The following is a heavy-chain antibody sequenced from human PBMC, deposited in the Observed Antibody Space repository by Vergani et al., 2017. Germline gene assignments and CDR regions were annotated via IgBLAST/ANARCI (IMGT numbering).Heavy chain of an antibody. CDR2: IYPGDSDT. Sequence: EVQLVQSGAEVTKPGESLKISCTGSGYSFISYWIGWVRQMPGKGLEWMGIIYPGDSDTTYSPAFQGQVTISADKSISTAYLQWSSLKASDTAIYYCAIRNGDRSFDYWGQGTLVTVSS. V-gene: IGHV5-51*03. CDR3: AIRNGDRSFDY. J-gene: IGHJ4*02. CDR1: GYSFISYW. D-gene: IGHD2-8*01.